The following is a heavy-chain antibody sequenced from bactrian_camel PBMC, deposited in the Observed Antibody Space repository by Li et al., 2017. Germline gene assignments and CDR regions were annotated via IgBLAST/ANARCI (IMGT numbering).Heavy chain of an antibody. D-gene: IGHD5*01. V-gene: IGHV3S31*01. CDR3: ARDYFDASGRGYDVTHY. J-gene: IGHJ4*01. Sequence: VQLVESGGGLVQPGGSLKLSCAASGFTFSSYAMTWVRQAPGKGLEWVSAIHSSGGRTYYADSVKDRFTISRDNAENTLYLQLRSLKTEDTAMYYCARDYFDASGRGYDVTHYWGQGTQVTVS. CDR2: IHSSGGRT. CDR1: GFTFSSYA.